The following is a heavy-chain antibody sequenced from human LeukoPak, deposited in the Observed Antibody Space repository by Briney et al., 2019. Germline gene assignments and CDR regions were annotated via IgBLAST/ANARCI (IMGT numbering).Heavy chain of an antibody. V-gene: IGHV3-48*03. Sequence: PGGSLRLSRAASGFTFSSYEMNWGRQAPGKGLEWVSHISSSGTKIYSADSVKGRFTISRDNAKNSLYLQMSSLRAEDTAVYYCARDKGDNSGWDYWGQGILVTVSS. CDR3: ARDKGDNSGWDY. CDR2: ISSSGTKI. CDR1: GFTFSSYE. J-gene: IGHJ4*02. D-gene: IGHD6-19*01.